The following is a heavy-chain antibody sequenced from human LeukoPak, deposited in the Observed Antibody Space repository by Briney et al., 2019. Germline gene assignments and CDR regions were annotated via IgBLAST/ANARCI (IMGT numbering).Heavy chain of an antibody. Sequence: ASVKVSCKASGYTFTSYGISWVRQAPGQGLEWMGWISAYNGNTNYAQKLQGRVTMTTDTSTSTAYMELRSLRSDDTAVYYCARVRDGYNYAELDYWGQGTLVTVSS. J-gene: IGHJ4*02. D-gene: IGHD5-24*01. CDR2: ISAYNGNT. CDR1: GYTFTSYG. V-gene: IGHV1-18*01. CDR3: ARVRDGYNYAELDY.